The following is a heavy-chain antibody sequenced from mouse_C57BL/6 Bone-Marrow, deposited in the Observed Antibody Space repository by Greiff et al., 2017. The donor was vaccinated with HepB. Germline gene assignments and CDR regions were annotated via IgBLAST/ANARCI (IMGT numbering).Heavy chain of an antibody. D-gene: IGHD1-1*01. Sequence: EVKLMESVGGLVKPGGSLKLSCAASGFTFSDYGMHWVRQAPEKGLEWVAYISSGSSTIYYADTVKGRFTISRDNAKNTMFLQMTSLRSEDTAMYYYARPSITTVRGAMDYWGQGTSVTVSS. V-gene: IGHV5-17*01. CDR2: ISSGSSTI. J-gene: IGHJ4*01. CDR1: GFTFSDYG. CDR3: ARPSITTVRGAMDY.